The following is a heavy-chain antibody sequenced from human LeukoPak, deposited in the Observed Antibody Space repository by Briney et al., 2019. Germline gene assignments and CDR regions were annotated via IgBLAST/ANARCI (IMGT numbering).Heavy chain of an antibody. D-gene: IGHD1-26*01. J-gene: IGHJ4*02. CDR2: ISSSSSSI. V-gene: IGHV3-21*01. CDR1: GFTFSSYS. CDR3: ARDAMSSYSGSYGY. Sequence: ASLILSCAASGFTFSSYSMYWVRQPPRQGLELGSSISSSSSSIYYADSVKGRITISRDNAKTSLYLQMNSLRAEDTAVYYCARDAMSSYSGSYGYWGQGTLVTVSS.